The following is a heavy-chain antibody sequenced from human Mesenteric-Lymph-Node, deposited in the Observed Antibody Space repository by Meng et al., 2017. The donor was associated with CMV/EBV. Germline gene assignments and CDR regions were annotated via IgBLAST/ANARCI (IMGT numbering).Heavy chain of an antibody. Sequence: VYGWSFTYYCWSWLRQPPGKGLEWIGEINHSGSTNYSPSLKSRVTMSVDTSKNQFSLKLISVTAADTAVYYCASHIASAGSYWYFDLWTRGTLVTVSS. CDR2: INHSGST. CDR1: GWSFTYYC. V-gene: IGHV4-34*01. CDR3: ASHIASAGSYWYFDL. J-gene: IGHJ2*01. D-gene: IGHD6-13*01.